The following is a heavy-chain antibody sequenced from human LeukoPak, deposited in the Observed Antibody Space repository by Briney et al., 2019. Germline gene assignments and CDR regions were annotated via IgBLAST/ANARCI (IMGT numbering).Heavy chain of an antibody. D-gene: IGHD3-9*01. V-gene: IGHV1-18*01. Sequence: ASVKVSCKASGYTFTSYGISWVRHAPGQGLEWMGWISAYNGNTNYEQKLQGRVTMTTDTSTSKAYMELRSLRSDDTAVYYCARDRVTILRYFDYWGQGTLVTVSS. CDR3: ARDRVTILRYFDY. CDR1: GYTFTSYG. CDR2: ISAYNGNT. J-gene: IGHJ4*02.